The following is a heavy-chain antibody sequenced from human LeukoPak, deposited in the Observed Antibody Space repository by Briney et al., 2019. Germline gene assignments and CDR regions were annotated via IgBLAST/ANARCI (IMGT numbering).Heavy chain of an antibody. CDR1: GGSISSYY. CDR2: IYYSGST. D-gene: IGHD3-16*01. Sequence: SETLSLTCPGSGGSISSYYWGWIRQPPGKGLEWIGYIYYSGSTNYNPSLRSRVTISVDTSKNQFSLKLSPVTAADTAVYYCARVGVADHDYWGQGTLVTVSS. J-gene: IGHJ4*02. CDR3: ARVGVADHDY. V-gene: IGHV4-59*01.